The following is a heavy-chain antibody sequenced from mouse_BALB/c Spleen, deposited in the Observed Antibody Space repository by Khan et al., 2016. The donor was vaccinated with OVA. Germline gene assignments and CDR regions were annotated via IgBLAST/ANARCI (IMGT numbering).Heavy chain of an antibody. Sequence: VQLQQSGAELVRPGALVKLSCKASGFNIKDYYIHWVKQRPEQGLEWIGWIDPENDNTIYDPKLQAKALITADTSSNTAYLQPSSLASEDTAVYYCARSWYSAWLAYGGRGTLVTVSA. D-gene: IGHD1-1*02. J-gene: IGHJ3*01. CDR3: ARSWYSAWLAY. CDR2: IDPENDNT. CDR1: GFNIKDYY. V-gene: IGHV14-1*02.